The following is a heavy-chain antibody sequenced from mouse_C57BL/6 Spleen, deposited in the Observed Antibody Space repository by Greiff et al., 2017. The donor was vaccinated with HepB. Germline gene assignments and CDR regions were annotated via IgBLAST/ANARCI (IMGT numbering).Heavy chain of an antibody. J-gene: IGHJ2*01. D-gene: IGHD3-2*02. CDR3: SREKDYSGGNYFDY. CDR2: INPYNRGT. Sequence: EVQLQQSGPVLVKPGASVKMSCKASGYTFTDYYMNWVKQSHGKSLEWIGVINPYNRGTSYNQKFKGKATLTVDKSSSTAYMELNSLTSEDSAVYYCSREKDYSGGNYFDYWGQGTTLTVSS. CDR1: GYTFTDYY. V-gene: IGHV1-19*01.